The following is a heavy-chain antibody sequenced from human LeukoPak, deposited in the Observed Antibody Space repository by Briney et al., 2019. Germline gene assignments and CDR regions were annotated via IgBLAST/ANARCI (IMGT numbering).Heavy chain of an antibody. D-gene: IGHD3-22*01. V-gene: IGHV4-59*01. CDR2: IYYSGST. J-gene: IGHJ6*03. Sequence: SETLSLTCTVSGGSISSYYWSWIRQPPGKGLEWIGYIYYSGSTNYNPSLKSRVTISVDTSKNQFSLKLSSVTAADTAVFYCARGEYSYDSSGYRYYSYYYMDVWGKGITVTISS. CDR1: GGSISSYY. CDR3: ARGEYSYDSSGYRYYSYYYMDV.